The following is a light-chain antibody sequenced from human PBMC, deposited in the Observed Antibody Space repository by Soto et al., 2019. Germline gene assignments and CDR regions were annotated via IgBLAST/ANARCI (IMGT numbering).Light chain of an antibody. CDR3: CSYAGSGTNV. Sequence: QSALTQPASVSGSPGQSITISCTGTSSNVGNFNVVSWYQQHPGKAPKVIIFDVSERPSGVSNHFSGSKSGNTASLTISGLQAEDEADYYCCSYAGSGTNVFGTGTKLTVL. J-gene: IGLJ1*01. CDR1: SSNVGNFNV. V-gene: IGLV2-23*02. CDR2: DVS.